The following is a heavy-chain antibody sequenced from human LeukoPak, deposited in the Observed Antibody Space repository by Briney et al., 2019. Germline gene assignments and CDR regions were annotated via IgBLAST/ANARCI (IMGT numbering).Heavy chain of an antibody. CDR2: INEDGSVK. D-gene: IGHD3/OR15-3a*01. CDR3: ARGDDLNYPYGMDV. J-gene: IGHJ6*02. CDR1: GFTFSSHW. Sequence: PGGSLRLSCAVSGFTFSSHWMAWVRQAPGKGPEWVANINEDGSVKYYVDSVMGRFSISRDNAKDLPYLQMNSLRAEDTAVYYCARGDDLNYPYGMDVWGQGTTVTVSS. V-gene: IGHV3-7*01.